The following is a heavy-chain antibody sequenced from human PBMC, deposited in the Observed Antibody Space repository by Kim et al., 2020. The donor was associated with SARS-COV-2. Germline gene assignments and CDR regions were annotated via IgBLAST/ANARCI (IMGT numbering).Heavy chain of an antibody. CDR2: IRSDASKG. Sequence: GGSLRLSCTASGFTFSNFSMNWVRQAPGKGLEWVGGIRSDASKGYNADSAKDRFTISRDNDKYKQNVLLHIQSPEDAATAYYDRNSGSATMIGTVGDWG. CDR3: DRNSGSATMIGTVGD. D-gene: IGHD3-10*01. J-gene: IGHJ1*01. CDR1: GFTFSNFS. V-gene: IGHV3-30*02.